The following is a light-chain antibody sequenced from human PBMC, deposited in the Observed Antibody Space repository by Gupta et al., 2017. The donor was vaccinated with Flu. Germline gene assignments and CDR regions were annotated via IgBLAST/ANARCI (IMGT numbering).Light chain of an antibody. V-gene: IGLV3-21*03. Sequence: GKVARISGGGDEIESKSVHWGQQKPGQAPVLVGYDDSDRPSGIPERFSGSNSGNTDNLTISRVEAGDEDNYDCQVWDTSSDQVVFGGGTKLTVL. J-gene: IGLJ2*01. CDR3: QVWDTSSDQVV. CDR1: EIESKS. CDR2: DDS.